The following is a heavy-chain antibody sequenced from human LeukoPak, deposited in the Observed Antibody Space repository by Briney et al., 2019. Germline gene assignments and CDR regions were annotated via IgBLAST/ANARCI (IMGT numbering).Heavy chain of an antibody. Sequence: GGSLRLSCAASGFTVSSNYMTWVRQAPGKGLEWLGFIRSKTYGGTTELAASVEGRFTISRDDSKSIAYLQMNSLKTEDTAVYYCTRSEYTHYYDGSGYLIDYWGQGTLVTVSS. CDR3: TRSEYTHYYDGSGYLIDY. CDR2: IRSKTYGGTT. J-gene: IGHJ4*02. D-gene: IGHD3-22*01. CDR1: GFTVSSNY. V-gene: IGHV3-49*04.